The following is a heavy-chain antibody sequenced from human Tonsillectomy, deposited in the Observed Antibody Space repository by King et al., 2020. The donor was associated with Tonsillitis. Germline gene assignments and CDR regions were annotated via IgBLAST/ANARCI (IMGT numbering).Heavy chain of an antibody. CDR1: GFTFSNYG. J-gene: IGHJ5*02. CDR2: ISYDGSHK. Sequence: VQLVESGGGVVQPGRSLRLSCAASGFTFSNYGMHWVRQAPGKGLDWVAVISYDGSHKNYADSVKGRFTISRDNSKNTLYLQMNSLRAEDTAVYYCAKDFEGVRLAGGGMAPGAAWGQGTLVTVSS. CDR3: AKDFEGVRLAGGGMAPGAA. D-gene: IGHD3-16*01. V-gene: IGHV3-30*18.